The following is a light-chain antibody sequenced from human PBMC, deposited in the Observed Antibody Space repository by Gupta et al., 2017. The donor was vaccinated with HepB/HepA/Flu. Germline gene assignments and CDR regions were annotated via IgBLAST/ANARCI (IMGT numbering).Light chain of an antibody. CDR2: AAS. J-gene: IGKJ1*01. Sequence: DIQMTQSPSSLSASVGDRVTITCRASQSISSYLNWYQQKPGKAPKLLIYAASSVQSGVPSRFSGSGSGTDFTLTISSRQPEDFATYYCQQRYSTPWTFGQGTKVEIK. V-gene: IGKV1-39*01. CDR3: QQRYSTPWT. CDR1: QSISSY.